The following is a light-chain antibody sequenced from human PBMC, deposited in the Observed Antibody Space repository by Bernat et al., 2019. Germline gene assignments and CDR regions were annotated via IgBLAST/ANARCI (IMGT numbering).Light chain of an antibody. CDR3: AAWDDSLIGVV. Sequence: QSVLTQPPSASGTPGQRVIISCSGSRSNIGSNTVNWYQHLPGTAPKLLIYRTDQRPSGVPDRFSGSQSGTSAPLTISGLQSEDEADYYCAAWDDSLIGVVFGGVTKLTVL. J-gene: IGLJ2*01. CDR1: RSNIGSNT. V-gene: IGLV1-44*01. CDR2: RTD.